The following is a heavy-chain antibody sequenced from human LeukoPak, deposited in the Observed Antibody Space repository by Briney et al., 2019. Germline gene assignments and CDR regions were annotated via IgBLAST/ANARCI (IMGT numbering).Heavy chain of an antibody. CDR1: GFTFSSYG. J-gene: IGHJ4*02. CDR3: AKGVTMIED. V-gene: IGHV3-30*18. CDR2: ISYDGSNK. Sequence: PGGSLRLSCAASGFTFSSYGMHWVRQAPGKGLEWVAVISYDGSNKYYADSVKGRFTISRDNSKNTLYLQMNSLRAEDTAVYYCAKGVTMIEDWGQGTLVTVSS. D-gene: IGHD3-22*01.